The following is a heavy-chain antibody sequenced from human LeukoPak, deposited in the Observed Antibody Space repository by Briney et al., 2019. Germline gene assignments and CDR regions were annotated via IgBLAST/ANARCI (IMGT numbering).Heavy chain of an antibody. Sequence: PGESLRLSCAASGFTFISYSMNWVRQAPGKGLEWVSAISDSGGSTYYADSVKGRFTISRDNSKNTLYLQMNSLRAEDTAVYYCAKDHGEPATRLGAFDIWGQGTMVTVSS. CDR3: AKDHGEPATRLGAFDI. D-gene: IGHD3-10*01. CDR1: GFTFISYS. J-gene: IGHJ3*02. V-gene: IGHV3-23*01. CDR2: ISDSGGST.